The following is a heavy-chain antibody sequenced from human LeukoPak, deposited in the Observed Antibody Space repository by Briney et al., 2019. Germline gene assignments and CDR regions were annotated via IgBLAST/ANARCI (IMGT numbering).Heavy chain of an antibody. CDR3: ARHYYSSGSFDY. J-gene: IGHJ4*02. V-gene: IGHV4-61*02. CDR2: IYTSGGT. CDR1: GGPISSGSYY. Sequence: PSETLSLTCTVSGGPISSGSYYWSWIRQPAGKGLEWIGRIYTSGGTNYNPSLRSRVTISVDTSRNQFSLKLSSVTAADTAVYYCARHYYSSGSFDYWGQGTLVTVSS. D-gene: IGHD3-10*01.